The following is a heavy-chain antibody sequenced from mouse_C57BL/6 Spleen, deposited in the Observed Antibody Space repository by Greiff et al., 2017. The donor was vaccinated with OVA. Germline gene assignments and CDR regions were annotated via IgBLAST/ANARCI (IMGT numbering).Heavy chain of an antibody. CDR3: ARDVDWYFDV. Sequence: DVMLVESGGGLVKPGGSLKLSCAASGFTFSSYAMSWVRQTPEKRLEWVATISDGGSYTYYPDNVKGRFTITRDNAKNNLYLQMSHLKSEDTAMYYCARDVDWYFDVWGTGTTVTVSS. V-gene: IGHV5-4*01. J-gene: IGHJ1*03. CDR2: ISDGGSYT. CDR1: GFTFSSYA.